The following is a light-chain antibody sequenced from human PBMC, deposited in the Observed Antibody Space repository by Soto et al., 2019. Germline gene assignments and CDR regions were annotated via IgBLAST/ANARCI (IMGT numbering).Light chain of an antibody. CDR1: QSVSSY. Sequence: EIVLTQSPATLSLSPGERATLSCRASQSVSSYLAWYQQKPGQAPRLLIYDASNRATGIPARFSGSGSGTDFTLNISSREPEDFAVYYCKQRSNWPPTFGQGTRLEIK. CDR2: DAS. CDR3: KQRSNWPPT. V-gene: IGKV3-11*01. J-gene: IGKJ5*01.